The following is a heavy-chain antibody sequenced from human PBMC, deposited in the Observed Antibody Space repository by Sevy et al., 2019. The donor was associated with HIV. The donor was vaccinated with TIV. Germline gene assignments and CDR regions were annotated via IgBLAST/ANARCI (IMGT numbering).Heavy chain of an antibody. CDR2: MDPNSGNT. D-gene: IGHD3-22*01. V-gene: IGHV1-8*01. CDR1: GYTFTSYD. Sequence: ASVKVSCKASGYTFTSYDINWVRQATGQGLEWMGWMDPNSGNTGYAQKFQGRVTLTRNTSISTAYMELSSLRSDDTAEYYCGIYYDSGFGEFDPWGQGTLVTVSS. J-gene: IGHJ5*02. CDR3: GIYYDSGFGEFDP.